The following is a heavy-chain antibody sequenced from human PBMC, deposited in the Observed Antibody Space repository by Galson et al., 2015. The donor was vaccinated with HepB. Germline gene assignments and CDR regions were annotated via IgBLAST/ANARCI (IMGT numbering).Heavy chain of an antibody. CDR3: ARGPYGSGSYAYVYYFDY. D-gene: IGHD3-10*01. CDR2: IYYSGST. V-gene: IGHV4-59*01. Sequence: SETLSLTCTVSGGSINNYYWSWVRQPPGKGLEWIGYIYYSGSTNYNPSLKGRVTISVDTSKNQLSLKLSSVTAADTAVYYCARGPYGSGSYAYVYYFDYWGRGSQVTVSS. CDR1: GGSINNYY. J-gene: IGHJ4*02.